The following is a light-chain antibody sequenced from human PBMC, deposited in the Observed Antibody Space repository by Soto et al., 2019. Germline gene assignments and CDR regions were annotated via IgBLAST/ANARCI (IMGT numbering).Light chain of an antibody. J-gene: IGLJ1*01. Sequence: SYELTQSPSVSVAPGQTAMITCGGDNIGTKTVHWFQQRPGQAPVLVVFDDSDRPSGIPERFSGSNSGTTATLTISRVEAGDEADYYCQVWDSSLLHHVFGTGTKVTV. CDR2: DDS. CDR3: QVWDSSLLHHV. CDR1: NIGTKT. V-gene: IGLV3-21*02.